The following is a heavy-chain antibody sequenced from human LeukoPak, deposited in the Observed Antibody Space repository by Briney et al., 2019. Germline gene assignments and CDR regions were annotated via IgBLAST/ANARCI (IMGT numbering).Heavy chain of an antibody. D-gene: IGHD1-26*01. CDR1: GGSISSGTYY. Sequence: PSETLSLTCTVSGGSISSGTYYWVWVRQPPGKGLEWIGSIYYSGSTSYNPSLKSRVTISVDTSKNQFSLKLDSVTAADTAVYYCARNPSDSGTSYFDYWGQGTLVTVSS. CDR2: IYYSGST. CDR3: ARNPSDSGTSYFDY. V-gene: IGHV4-39*01. J-gene: IGHJ4*02.